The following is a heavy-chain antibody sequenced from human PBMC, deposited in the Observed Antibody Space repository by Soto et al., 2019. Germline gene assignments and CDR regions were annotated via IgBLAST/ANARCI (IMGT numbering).Heavy chain of an antibody. CDR2: ISYDGSNK. Sequence: GGSLRLSCAASGFTFSSYAMHWVRQAPGKGLEWVAVISYDGSNKYYADSVKGRFTISRDNSKNTLYLQMNSLRAEDTAVYYCARDPEHWGRSQRFDPWGQGTLVTVSS. CDR1: GFTFSSYA. CDR3: ARDPEHWGRSQRFDP. D-gene: IGHD7-27*01. J-gene: IGHJ5*02. V-gene: IGHV3-30-3*01.